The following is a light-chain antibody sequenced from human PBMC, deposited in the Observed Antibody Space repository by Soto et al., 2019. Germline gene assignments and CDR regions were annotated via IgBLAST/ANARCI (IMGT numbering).Light chain of an antibody. V-gene: IGKV3-20*01. CDR1: QSVSSSY. CDR2: GAS. CDR3: QQYGSSAPMYT. Sequence: ESLLTQSPGTLSLSPGERATLSCRASQSVSSSYLAWYQQKPGQAPRLLIYGASSRATGIPDRFSGSGSGTDFSLTISRLEPEDFAVYYCQQYGSSAPMYTFGQGTKLEIK. J-gene: IGKJ2*01.